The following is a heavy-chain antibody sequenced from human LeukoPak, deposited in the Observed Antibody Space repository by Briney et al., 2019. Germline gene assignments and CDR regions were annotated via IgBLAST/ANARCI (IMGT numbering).Heavy chain of an antibody. Sequence: GRSLRLSCAASGFAFSSYGIHWVRQTPGKGLEWVAAISNDGSNKYYADSVKGRFTISRDNSKNTLYLQMNSLRAEDTAVYYCAKETGRWELEWGQGTLVTVSS. D-gene: IGHD1-26*01. CDR1: GFAFSSYG. V-gene: IGHV3-30*18. CDR3: AKETGRWELE. CDR2: ISNDGSNK. J-gene: IGHJ4*02.